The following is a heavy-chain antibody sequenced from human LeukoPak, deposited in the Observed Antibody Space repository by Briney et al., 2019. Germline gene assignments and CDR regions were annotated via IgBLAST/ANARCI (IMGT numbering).Heavy chain of an antibody. V-gene: IGHV3-48*03. Sequence: QPGGSLRLSCAASGFPVNKYEMHWVRQAPGKGLEWVSYIDAGATSTNYADSVWGRFTLSGDNAQNSVHLQMNSLRDEDTAVYYCVRGRLLRSTKYFDYWGQGALVTVSS. CDR1: GFPVNKYE. CDR2: IDAGATST. D-gene: IGHD2-21*02. CDR3: VRGRLLRSTKYFDY. J-gene: IGHJ4*02.